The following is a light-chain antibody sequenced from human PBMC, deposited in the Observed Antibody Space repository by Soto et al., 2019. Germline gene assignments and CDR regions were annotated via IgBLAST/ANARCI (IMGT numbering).Light chain of an antibody. CDR1: RDDIGAYDY. CDR3: NSYTNSSAVV. Sequence: QSALTQPASVSGSPGQSITISCAGTRDDIGAYDYVSWYQQHPGNAPKLLVYEVTNRPSGVSDRFSGSKSGHTASLTISGLQAEDEADYYCNSYTNSSAVVFGGGTKVTVL. CDR2: EVT. V-gene: IGLV2-14*01. J-gene: IGLJ2*01.